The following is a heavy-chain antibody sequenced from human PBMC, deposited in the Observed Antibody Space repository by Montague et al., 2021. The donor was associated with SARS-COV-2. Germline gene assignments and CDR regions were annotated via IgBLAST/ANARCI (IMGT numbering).Heavy chain of an antibody. J-gene: IGHJ5*02. CDR1: GFSLSTSGVG. CDR2: IYWDDDK. V-gene: IGHV2-5*02. D-gene: IGHD3-10*01. CDR3: ARNGVEPRGSGRYYSGNWLDP. Sequence: PALVKPTQTLTLTCTFSGFSLSTSGVGVGWIRQPPGKALEWLALIYWDDDKRYSTSLKTRLTISKDTSKNQVVLRMTNMDPADTATYYCARNGVEPRGSGRYYSGNWLDPWGQGTLVTVSS.